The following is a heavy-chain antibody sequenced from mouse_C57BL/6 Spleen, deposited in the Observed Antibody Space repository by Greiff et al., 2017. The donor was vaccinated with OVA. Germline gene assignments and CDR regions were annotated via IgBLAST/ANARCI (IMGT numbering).Heavy chain of an antibody. Sequence: EVQLVEPGGGLVKPGASLKLSCAASGFTFSNYGMHWVRQAPEKGLEWVAYISRGSSTIYYADTVKGRFTICRDNAKITLFLQMDSLRSEGTTMYYWGGSGNAYWGQGTLVTVSA. J-gene: IGHJ3*01. CDR3: GGSGNAY. CDR2: ISRGSSTI. CDR1: GFTFSNYG. V-gene: IGHV5-17*01. D-gene: IGHD1-1*01.